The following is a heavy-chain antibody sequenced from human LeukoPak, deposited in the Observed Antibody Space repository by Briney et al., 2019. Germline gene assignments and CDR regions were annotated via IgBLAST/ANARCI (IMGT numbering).Heavy chain of an antibody. CDR2: ISWNSDRI. Sequence: SGGSLRLSCAASGFMFDEYAMHWVRQAPGKGLEWVSGISWNSDRIRYADSVKGRFTISRDNAKNSLYLQMNSLRAEDTAVYYCARARVSWELQAGAFDIWGQGTMVTVSS. J-gene: IGHJ3*02. CDR3: ARARVSWELQAGAFDI. D-gene: IGHD1-26*01. CDR1: GFMFDEYA. V-gene: IGHV3-9*01.